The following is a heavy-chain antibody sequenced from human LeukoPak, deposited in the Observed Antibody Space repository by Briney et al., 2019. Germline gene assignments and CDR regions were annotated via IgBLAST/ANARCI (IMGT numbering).Heavy chain of an antibody. Sequence: SEILSLTCTVSGGSISSYYWSWIRQPPGKGLEWIGYIYYSGSTNYNPSLKSRVTISVDTSKNQFSLKLSSVTAADTAVYYCAREILLWFGEESWFDPWGQGTLVTVSS. J-gene: IGHJ5*02. CDR3: AREILLWFGEESWFDP. D-gene: IGHD3-10*01. V-gene: IGHV4-59*01. CDR1: GGSISSYY. CDR2: IYYSGST.